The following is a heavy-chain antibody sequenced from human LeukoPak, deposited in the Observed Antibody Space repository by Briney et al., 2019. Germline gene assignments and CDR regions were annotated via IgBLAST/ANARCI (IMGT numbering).Heavy chain of an antibody. CDR3: ARGGDTSNWYPGYFDY. Sequence: PGGSLRLSCAASGFTFSNYWMHWVRQASGKGPVWVSRIKSDGSSTRFADSVQGRFTISRDNGKNTVYLQMNSLRAEDTAVYYCARGGDTSNWYPGYFDYWGQGALVTVSS. D-gene: IGHD6-13*01. CDR2: IKSDGSST. J-gene: IGHJ4*02. V-gene: IGHV3-74*01. CDR1: GFTFSNYW.